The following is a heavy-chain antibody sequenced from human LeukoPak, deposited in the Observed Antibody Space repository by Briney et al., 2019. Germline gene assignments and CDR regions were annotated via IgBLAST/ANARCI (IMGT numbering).Heavy chain of an antibody. V-gene: IGHV4-59*01. Sequence: SETLSLTCTVSGGSISSYYWSWIRQPPGKGLEWIGYIYYSGSTNYNPSLKSRVTISVDTPKNQFPLKLSSVTAADTAVYFCARRRAQSSGPSFYYFYMDVWGKGTTVTVSS. CDR2: IYYSGST. CDR1: GGSISSYY. J-gene: IGHJ6*03. CDR3: ARRRAQSSGPSFYYFYMDV. D-gene: IGHD1-26*01.